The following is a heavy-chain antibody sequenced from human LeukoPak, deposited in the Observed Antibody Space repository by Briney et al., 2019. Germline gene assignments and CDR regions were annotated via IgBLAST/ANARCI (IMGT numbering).Heavy chain of an antibody. J-gene: IGHJ6*02. D-gene: IGHD1-26*01. CDR1: GLTFSSYG. Sequence: GMSLRLSCGASGLTFSSYGMHWVRQAPGKGREWVAVIWYDGSNEYYADSVKGRFTISRDNSKNTLYLQMNSLRAEDTDVYYCAREIVGARKDYYYYYGMDVWGQGTTVTVSS. CDR2: IWYDGSNE. V-gene: IGHV3-33*01. CDR3: AREIVGARKDYYYYYGMDV.